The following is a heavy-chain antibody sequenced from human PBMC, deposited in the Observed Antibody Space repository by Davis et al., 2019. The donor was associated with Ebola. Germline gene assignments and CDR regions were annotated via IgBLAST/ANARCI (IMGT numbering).Heavy chain of an antibody. CDR1: GGSISSSSYY. J-gene: IGHJ4*02. D-gene: IGHD1-1*01. CDR2: IYYSGST. CDR3: ARLNPNDRGYFDH. V-gene: IGHV4-39*01. Sequence: MPSETLSLTCTVSGGSISSSSYYWGWIRQPPGKGLEWIGSIYYSGSTYYNPSLKSRVTISVDTSKNQFSLKLSSVTAADTAVYYCARLNPNDRGYFDHWGQGILVTVSS.